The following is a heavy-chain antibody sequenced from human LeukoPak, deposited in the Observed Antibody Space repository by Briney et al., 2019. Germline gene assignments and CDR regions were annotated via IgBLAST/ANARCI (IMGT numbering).Heavy chain of an antibody. V-gene: IGHV1-18*01. Sequence: ASVKASCKASGYTFTNYAINWVRQAPGQGLEWMGWLSAYNGNTNYAQKVQGKVTMTTDTSTSTAYMELRSLRSDDTAVYYCARGWYFAFDIWGQGTMVTVSS. D-gene: IGHD6-13*01. CDR1: GYTFTNYA. J-gene: IGHJ3*02. CDR3: ARGWYFAFDI. CDR2: LSAYNGNT.